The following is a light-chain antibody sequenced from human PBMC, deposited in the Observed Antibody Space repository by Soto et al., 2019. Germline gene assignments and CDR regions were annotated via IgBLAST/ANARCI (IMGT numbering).Light chain of an antibody. CDR3: QQYQNLWT. V-gene: IGKV3-15*01. J-gene: IGKJ1*01. Sequence: EIVMTQSPATLSVSPGERATLSCTASHYVYSNVAWFQQRPGQAPRLLIYRASARATGTPARFSGSGSGTEFTLTSTSLQSEYGALYYCQQYQNLWTFGQGTEVAI. CDR2: RAS. CDR1: HYVYSN.